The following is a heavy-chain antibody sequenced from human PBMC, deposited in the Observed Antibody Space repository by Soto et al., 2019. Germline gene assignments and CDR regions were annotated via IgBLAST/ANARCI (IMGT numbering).Heavy chain of an antibody. CDR3: ARGDCGGDCYSNWFDP. J-gene: IGHJ5*02. Sequence: GEPLKISCKGSGYSFTSYWIGWVRQMPGKGLEWMGIIYPGDSDTRYSPSFQGQVTISADKSISTAYLQWSSLKASDTAMYYCARGDCGGDCYSNWFDPWGQGTLVTVSS. V-gene: IGHV5-51*01. D-gene: IGHD2-21*02. CDR1: GYSFTSYW. CDR2: IYPGDSDT.